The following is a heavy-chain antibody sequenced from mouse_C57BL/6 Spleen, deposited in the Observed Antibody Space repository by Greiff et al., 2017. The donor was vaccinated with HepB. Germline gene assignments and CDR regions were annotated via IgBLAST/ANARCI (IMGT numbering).Heavy chain of an antibody. Sequence: DVKLQESGPGLVKPSQSLSLTCSVTGYSITSGYYWNWIRQFPGNKLEWMGYISYDGSNNYNPSLKNRISITRDTSKNQFFLKLNSVTTEDTATYYCARDDHYYGSSSAWFAYWGQGTLVTVSA. J-gene: IGHJ3*01. D-gene: IGHD1-1*01. CDR2: ISYDGSN. CDR3: ARDDHYYGSSSAWFAY. CDR1: GYSITSGYY. V-gene: IGHV3-6*01.